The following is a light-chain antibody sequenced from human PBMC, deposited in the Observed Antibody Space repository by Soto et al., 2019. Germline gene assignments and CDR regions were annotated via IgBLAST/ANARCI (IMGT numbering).Light chain of an antibody. J-gene: IGLJ1*01. CDR1: SSDGGSNKF. CDR3: CSYAGVFRV. CDR2: EGT. V-gene: IGLV2-23*01. Sequence: QSVLTQPASVSGSPGQSITISCTGISSDGGSNKFVSWYQQHPGKAPKLMIYEGTKRPPAVSNRFSASKSGITASLTISGLQAEDEADYYCCSYAGVFRVFXTGTKVTVL.